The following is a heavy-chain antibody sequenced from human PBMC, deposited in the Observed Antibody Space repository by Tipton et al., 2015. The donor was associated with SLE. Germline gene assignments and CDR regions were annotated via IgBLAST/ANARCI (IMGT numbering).Heavy chain of an antibody. CDR1: GGSFSGYY. CDR2: IYYSGST. V-gene: IGHV4-31*11. CDR3: ARTKQQGYYMDV. Sequence: TLSLTCAVYGGSFSGYYWSWIRQHPGKGLEWIGYIYYSGSTYYNPSLKSRVTISVDTSKNQFSLKLSSVTAADTAVYYCARTKQQGYYMDVWGKGTTVTVSS. J-gene: IGHJ6*03. D-gene: IGHD6-13*01.